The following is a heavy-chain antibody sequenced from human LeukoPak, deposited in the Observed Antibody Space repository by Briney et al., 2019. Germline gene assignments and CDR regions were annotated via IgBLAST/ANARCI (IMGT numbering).Heavy chain of an antibody. J-gene: IGHJ4*02. Sequence: GGSLRLSCAASGFTFSSYAMSWVRQAPGKGLEWVSAISGSGGSTYYADSVKGRFTISRDNSKNTLYLQMNSLRAEDTAVYYCAKDQGDYDFWSGYRGFGYWGQGTLVTVSS. CDR2: ISGSGGST. D-gene: IGHD3-3*01. CDR3: AKDQGDYDFWSGYRGFGY. CDR1: GFTFSSYA. V-gene: IGHV3-23*01.